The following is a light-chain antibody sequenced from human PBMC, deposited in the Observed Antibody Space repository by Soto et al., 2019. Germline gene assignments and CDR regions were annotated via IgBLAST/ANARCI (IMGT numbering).Light chain of an antibody. CDR1: QSVVTSY. V-gene: IGKV3D-15*01. CDR2: GAL. Sequence: EVVLTQSPGTLSLSPGEGATLSCRASQSVVTSYLAWYQQRDGQSPRLLIYGALYRAPGIPDRFSGSGSGTEFTLTISSLQSEDFAVYYCQQYNNWPPYTFGQGTKVDIK. J-gene: IGKJ2*01. CDR3: QQYNNWPPYT.